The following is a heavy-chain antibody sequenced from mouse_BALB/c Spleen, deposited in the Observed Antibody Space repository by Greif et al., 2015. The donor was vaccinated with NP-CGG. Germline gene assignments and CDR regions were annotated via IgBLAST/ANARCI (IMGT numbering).Heavy chain of an antibody. CDR1: GYAFSSYW. CDR2: IYPGDGDT. J-gene: IGHJ2*01. D-gene: IGHD2-1*01. CDR3: ARVGNYYSDY. Sequence: VQLQQSGAELVRPGSSVKISCKASGYAFSSYWMNWVKQRPGQGLEWIGQIYPGDGDTNYNGKFKGKATLTADKSSSTAYMQLSSLTSEDSAVYFCARVGNYYSDYWGQGTTLTVSS. V-gene: IGHV1-80*01.